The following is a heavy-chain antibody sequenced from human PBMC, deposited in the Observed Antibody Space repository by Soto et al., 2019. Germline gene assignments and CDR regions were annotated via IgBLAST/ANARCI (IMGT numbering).Heavy chain of an antibody. Sequence: LRLSCAASGFTFSTYGMHWVRQVPGKGLDWVAVVSYDGKNKYYPQSVKGRFTISRDNAKNTLFLQMASLKTEDAAVYFCARGYSYQDYWGQGTVVTVS. V-gene: IGHV3-30*03. D-gene: IGHD5-18*01. CDR1: GFTFSTYG. CDR3: ARGYSYQDY. CDR2: VSYDGKNK. J-gene: IGHJ4*02.